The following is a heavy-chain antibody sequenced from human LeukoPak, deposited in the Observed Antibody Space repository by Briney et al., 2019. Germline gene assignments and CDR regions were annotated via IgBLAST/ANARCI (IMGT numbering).Heavy chain of an antibody. CDR3: ASVIAVAGTFGEYYFDY. CDR1: GFTFSSYW. D-gene: IGHD6-19*01. V-gene: IGHV3-7*01. Sequence: GGSLRLSCAASGFTFSSYWMSWVRQAPGKGLEWVANIKQDGSEKYYVDSVKGRFNISRDNAKNSLYLQMNSLRAEDTAVYYCASVIAVAGTFGEYYFDYWGQGTLVTVSS. J-gene: IGHJ4*02. CDR2: IKQDGSEK.